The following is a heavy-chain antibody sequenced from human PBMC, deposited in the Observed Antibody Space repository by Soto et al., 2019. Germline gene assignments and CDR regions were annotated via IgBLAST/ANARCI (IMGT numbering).Heavy chain of an antibody. CDR3: ARLDCSSTSRYRAEGNWFDP. J-gene: IGHJ5*02. D-gene: IGHD2-2*01. CDR2: IDPSDSYT. CDR1: GYSFSSYW. Sequence: ESLKISCKCSGYSFSSYWISWVRQMPGKGLEWMGRIDPSDSYTNYSPSFQGHVTISAAKSISTAYLQWSTLKASDTAMYYCARLDCSSTSRYRAEGNWFDPWGQATLVTVSS. V-gene: IGHV5-10-1*01.